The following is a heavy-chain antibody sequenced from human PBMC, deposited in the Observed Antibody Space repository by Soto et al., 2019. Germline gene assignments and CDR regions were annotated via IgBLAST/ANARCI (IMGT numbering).Heavy chain of an antibody. V-gene: IGHV4-59*13. CDR2: IYTSGNT. CDR3: ASHVGSGYSDH. J-gene: IGHJ4*02. Sequence: PSETLSLTCNVSGASISDYYWSWIRQPPGKGLEWIGYIYTSGNTNYNPSLKRRVTISVDTSKNQFSLELRSVTAADTAVYYCASHVGSGYSDHWGQGTLVTVSS. D-gene: IGHD1-26*01. CDR1: GASISDYY.